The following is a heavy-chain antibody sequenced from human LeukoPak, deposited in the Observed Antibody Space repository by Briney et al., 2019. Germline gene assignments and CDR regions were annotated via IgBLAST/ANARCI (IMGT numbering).Heavy chain of an antibody. CDR2: ISSSSSTI. CDR1: GFTFSNYS. J-gene: IGHJ4*02. D-gene: IGHD1-20*01. V-gene: IGHV3-48*02. Sequence: PGGSLRLSCAASGFTFSNYSMNWVRQAPGKGLEWVSYISSSSSTIYYADSVKGRFTISRDNAKNSLYLQMNSLRDEDTAVYYCARDRRRSSGYNWNDPIDYWGQGTLVTVSS. CDR3: ARDRRRSSGYNWNDPIDY.